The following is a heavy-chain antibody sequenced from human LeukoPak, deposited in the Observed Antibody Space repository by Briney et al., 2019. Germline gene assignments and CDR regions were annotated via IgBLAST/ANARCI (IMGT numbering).Heavy chain of an antibody. CDR3: ARVSLYHCYMDV. CDR1: GFTFSSYS. J-gene: IGHJ6*03. CDR2: ISSSSDVI. V-gene: IGHV3-48*01. Sequence: PGGSLRLSCAASGFTFSSYSMNWVRQAPGKGLEWVSYISSSSDVIYYADSVKGRFTVSRDNAGNSLFLQMNSLTAEDMAVYYCARVSLYHCYMDVWGKGTTVTVSS.